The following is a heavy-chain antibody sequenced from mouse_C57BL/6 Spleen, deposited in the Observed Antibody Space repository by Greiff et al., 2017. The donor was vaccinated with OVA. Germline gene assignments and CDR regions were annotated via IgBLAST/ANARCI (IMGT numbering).Heavy chain of an antibody. D-gene: IGHD2-5*01. CDR1: GYTFTSYG. CDR3: ARDYSNYAWLDY. Sequence: QVQLQQSGAELARPGASVKLSCKASGYTFTSYGISWVKQRTGQGLEWIGEISPRSGNTYYNEKFKGKATLTADKSSSTAYMELRSLTSEDAAVYYCARDYSNYAWLDYWGQGTLVTVSA. V-gene: IGHV1-81*01. CDR2: ISPRSGNT. J-gene: IGHJ3*01.